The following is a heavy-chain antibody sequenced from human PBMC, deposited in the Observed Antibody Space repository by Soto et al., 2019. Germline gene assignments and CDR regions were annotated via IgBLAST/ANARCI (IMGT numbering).Heavy chain of an antibody. V-gene: IGHV3-43*01. CDR2: ISWDGGST. Sequence: GGSLRLSCAASGFTFDDYTMHWVRQAPGKGLEWVSLISWDGGSTYYADSVKGRFTISRDNSKNSLYLQMNSLRTEDTALYYCAKGHYDILTGYYNYWGQGTLVTVSS. D-gene: IGHD3-9*01. J-gene: IGHJ4*02. CDR3: AKGHYDILTGYYNY. CDR1: GFTFDDYT.